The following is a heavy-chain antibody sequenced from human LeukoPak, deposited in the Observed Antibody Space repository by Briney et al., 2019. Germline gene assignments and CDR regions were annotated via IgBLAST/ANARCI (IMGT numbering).Heavy chain of an antibody. D-gene: IGHD2-2*02. CDR3: ARGPPGPISRMRAFDI. CDR2: ISAYNGNT. CDR1: GYTFTNYG. J-gene: IGHJ3*02. Sequence: ASVKVSCKASGYTFTNYGISWVRQAPGQGLEGMGWISAYNGNTNYAQELQGRVTMTTDTSTRTAFMGLRSLTSDDTAVYYCARGPPGPISRMRAFDIWGQGTMVTVSS. V-gene: IGHV1-18*01.